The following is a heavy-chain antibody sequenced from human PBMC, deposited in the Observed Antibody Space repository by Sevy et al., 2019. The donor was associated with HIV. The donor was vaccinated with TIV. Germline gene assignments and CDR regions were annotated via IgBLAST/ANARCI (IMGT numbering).Heavy chain of an antibody. V-gene: IGHV3-21*01. CDR1: GFTFSKYP. J-gene: IGHJ4*02. CDR3: VRDGGCSSSSCLLYFDY. D-gene: IGHD2-15*01. CDR2: ISSSSNYI. Sequence: GGSLRLSCVVSGFTFSKYPMNWVRQAPGKGLEWASSISSSSNYIYYGDSVKGRFTSSRDNAKNSLYLQMNSLRADDTAVYYCVRDGGCSSSSCLLYFDYWGQGILVTVSS.